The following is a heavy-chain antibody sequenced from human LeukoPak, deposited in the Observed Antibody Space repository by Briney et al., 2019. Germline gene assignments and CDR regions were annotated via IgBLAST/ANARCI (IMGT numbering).Heavy chain of an antibody. CDR3: ARRYGVIAAPFDY. CDR2: IYYSRST. CDR1: GGSISSSSYY. D-gene: IGHD6-13*01. V-gene: IGHV4-39*01. Sequence: PSETLSLTCTVSGGSISSSSYYWGWIRQPPGKGLEWIGSIYYSRSTYYNPAPKSRVTISVDTCTSQFSLKLSSVTAADTAVYYCARRYGVIAAPFDYWGQGTLVTVSS. J-gene: IGHJ4*02.